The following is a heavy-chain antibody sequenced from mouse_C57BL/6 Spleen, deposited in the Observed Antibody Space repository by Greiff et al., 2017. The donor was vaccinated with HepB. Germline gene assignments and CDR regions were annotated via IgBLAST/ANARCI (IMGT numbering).Heavy chain of an antibody. D-gene: IGHD2-3*01. Sequence: EVKVVESGGGLVQPGGSLKLSCAASGFTFSDYGMAWVRQAPRKGPEWVAFISNLAYSIYYADTVTGRFTISRENAKNTLYLEMSSLRSEDTAMYYCARPLYDGYPGGFAYWGQGTLVTVSA. CDR1: GFTFSDYG. CDR3: ARPLYDGYPGGFAY. V-gene: IGHV5-15*01. J-gene: IGHJ3*01. CDR2: ISNLAYSI.